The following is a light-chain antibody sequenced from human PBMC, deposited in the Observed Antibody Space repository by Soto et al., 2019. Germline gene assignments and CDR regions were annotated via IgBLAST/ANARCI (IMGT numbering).Light chain of an antibody. CDR1: QSISNH. CDR2: AAS. V-gene: IGKV1-39*01. J-gene: IGKJ1*01. CDR3: QQSYRSPPT. Sequence: DIQMTQSPSSLSASVEDRVIITCRASQSISNHLNWYQQKPGKAPKLLIFAASSLQSGVPSRFSGSRSGPDFTLTISSLQPEDSATYYCQQSYRSPPTFGQGAKVDIK.